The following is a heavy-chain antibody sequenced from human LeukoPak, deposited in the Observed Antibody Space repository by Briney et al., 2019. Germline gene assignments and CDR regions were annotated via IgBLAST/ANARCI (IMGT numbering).Heavy chain of an antibody. V-gene: IGHV5-51*01. CDR2: IYPGDSDT. CDR1: GYTFTNYW. Sequence: GESLKISCKGSGYTFTNYWIGWVRQMPGKGLEWMGIIYPGDSDTRYSPSFQGQVTISADKSISTAYLQWSSLKASDTAMYYCARTYYDILTGSYYFDYWGQGTLVTVSS. J-gene: IGHJ4*02. D-gene: IGHD3-9*01. CDR3: ARTYYDILTGSYYFDY.